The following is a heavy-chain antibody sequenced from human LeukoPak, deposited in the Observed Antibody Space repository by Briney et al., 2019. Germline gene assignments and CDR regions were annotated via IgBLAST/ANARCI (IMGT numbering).Heavy chain of an antibody. CDR1: GFTFSSYA. J-gene: IGHJ3*02. Sequence: GGSLRLSCAASGFTFSSYAMSWVRQAPGKGLEWVSAISGSGGSTYYADSVKGRFTISRDNSKNTLYLQMNSLRAEDTAVYYCASTGYCSSTSCYRGDAFDIWGQGTMVTVSS. V-gene: IGHV3-23*01. CDR2: ISGSGGST. D-gene: IGHD2-2*03. CDR3: ASTGYCSSTSCYRGDAFDI.